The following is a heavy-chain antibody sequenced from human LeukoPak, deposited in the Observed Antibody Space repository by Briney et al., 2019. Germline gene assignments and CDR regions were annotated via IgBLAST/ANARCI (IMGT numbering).Heavy chain of an antibody. V-gene: IGHV3-21*01. CDR2: ISSSSSYI. Sequence: PGGSLRLSCAASGFTLSSYSMNWVRQAPGKGLEWVSSISSSSSYIYYADSVKGRFTISRDNAKNSLYLQMNSLRAEDTAVYYCEREEGGATDYWGQGTLVTVSS. J-gene: IGHJ4*02. D-gene: IGHD1-26*01. CDR1: GFTLSSYS. CDR3: EREEGGATDY.